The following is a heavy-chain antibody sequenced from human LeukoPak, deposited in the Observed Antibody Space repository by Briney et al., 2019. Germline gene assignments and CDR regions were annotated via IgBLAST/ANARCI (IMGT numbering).Heavy chain of an antibody. V-gene: IGHV4-59*01. CDR3: ARVGYNSAFDI. CDR2: IYYSGST. CDR1: GGSISSYY. Sequence: PSETLSLTCTVSGGSISSYYWSWIRQPPGKGLEWIGYIYYSGSTNYNPSLKSRVTISVDTSKNQFSLKLSSVTAADTAVYYCARVGYNSAFDIWGQGTMVTVSS. J-gene: IGHJ3*02. D-gene: IGHD5-24*01.